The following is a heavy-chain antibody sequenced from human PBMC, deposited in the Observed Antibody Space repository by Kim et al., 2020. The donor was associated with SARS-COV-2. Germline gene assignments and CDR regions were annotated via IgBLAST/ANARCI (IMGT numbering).Heavy chain of an antibody. Sequence: GGSLRLSCSASGFTFSSYAMHWVRQAPGKGLEYVSAISSNGGSTYYADSVKGRFTISRDNSKNTLYLQMSSLRAEDTAVYYCVKDFLLFEPRLYDFWSGYYFDSGVVPGGDVWGQGTTVTVSS. CDR2: ISSNGGST. J-gene: IGHJ6*02. D-gene: IGHD3-3*01. CDR3: VKDFLLFEPRLYDFWSGYYFDSGVVPGGDV. CDR1: GFTFSSYA. V-gene: IGHV3-64D*06.